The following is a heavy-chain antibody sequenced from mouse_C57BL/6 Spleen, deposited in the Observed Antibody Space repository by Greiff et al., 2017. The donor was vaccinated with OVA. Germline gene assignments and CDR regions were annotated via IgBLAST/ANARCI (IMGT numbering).Heavy chain of an antibody. CDR3: ASYYYGSSPY. V-gene: IGHV5-6*02. D-gene: IGHD1-1*01. Sequence: DVMLVESGGDLVKPGGSLKLSCAASGFTFSSYGMSWVRQTPDKRLEWVATISSGGSYTYYPDSVKGRFTISRDNAKNTLYLQMSSLKSEDTAMYYCASYYYGSSPYWGQGTLVTVSA. J-gene: IGHJ3*01. CDR1: GFTFSSYG. CDR2: ISSGGSYT.